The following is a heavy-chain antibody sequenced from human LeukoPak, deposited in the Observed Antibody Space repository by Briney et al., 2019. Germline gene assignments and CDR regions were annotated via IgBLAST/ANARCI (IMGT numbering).Heavy chain of an antibody. J-gene: IGHJ3*02. V-gene: IGHV3-74*01. CDR3: ARDEGGSSYII. CDR1: GFTFSSYW. D-gene: IGHD3-22*01. Sequence: GGSLRLSCVSSGFTFSSYWMHWVRQAPGKGLVWVSRINTDGRTTTYADSVKGRFTISRDNAKNSLYLQMNSLRAEDTAVYYCARDEGGSSYIIWGQGTMVTVSS. CDR2: INTDGRTT.